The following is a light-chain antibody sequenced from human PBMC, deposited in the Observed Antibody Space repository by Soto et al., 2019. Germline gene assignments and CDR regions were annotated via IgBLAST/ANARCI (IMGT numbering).Light chain of an antibody. CDR2: DVS. J-gene: IGLJ1*01. CDR1: NSDVGGYNY. Sequence: QSALTQPPSVPGSPGQSITISCTGTNSDVGGYNYVSWFQQHPGKAPKLMIYDVSDRPSGVSNRFSGSKSGNTASLTISGLQAEDEADYYCSSYTSGALYVFGTGTKVT. V-gene: IGLV2-14*01. CDR3: SSYTSGALYV.